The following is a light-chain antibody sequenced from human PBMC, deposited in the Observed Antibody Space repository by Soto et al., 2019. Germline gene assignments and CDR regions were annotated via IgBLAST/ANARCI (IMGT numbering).Light chain of an antibody. J-gene: IGKJ4*01. V-gene: IGKV3-11*01. Sequence: EIVLTQSPATLSLSPGERATLSCRASQSVSNFLAWYQQKPGQAPRLLIYDASKRATGIPARFSGSGSGTDFPLTISRLEPEDFAVYYCQQRRDLLTFGGGTKVEIK. CDR2: DAS. CDR3: QQRRDLLT. CDR1: QSVSNF.